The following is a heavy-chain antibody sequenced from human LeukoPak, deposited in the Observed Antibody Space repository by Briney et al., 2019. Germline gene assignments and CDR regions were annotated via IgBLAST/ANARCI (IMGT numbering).Heavy chain of an antibody. V-gene: IGHV3-48*01. CDR3: VKATSGWYNFDY. J-gene: IGHJ4*02. CDR2: ISSSSGTI. Sequence: GSLRLSCAVSGFTFSSYSMTWVRQAPGKGLEWVSYISSSSGTIYYAGSVTGRVTISRDNSKNTLYLQMSSLRAEDTAVYYCVKATSGWYNFDYWGQGTLVTVSS. D-gene: IGHD6-19*01. CDR1: GFTFSSYS.